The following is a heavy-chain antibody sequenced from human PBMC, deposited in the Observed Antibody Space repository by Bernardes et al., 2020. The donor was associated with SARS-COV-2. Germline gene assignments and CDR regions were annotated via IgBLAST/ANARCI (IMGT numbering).Heavy chain of an antibody. CDR2: IYYSGST. CDR3: ASESIRGYGDYSFYYGMDV. D-gene: IGHD4-17*01. Sequence: LSLTCTVSGGSISSGGYYWSWIRQHPGKGLEWIGYIYYSGSTYYNPSLKSRVTISVDTSKNQFSLKLSSVTAADTAVYYCASESIRGYGDYSFYYGMDVWGQGTTVTVSS. CDR1: GGSISSGGYY. J-gene: IGHJ6*02. V-gene: IGHV4-31*03.